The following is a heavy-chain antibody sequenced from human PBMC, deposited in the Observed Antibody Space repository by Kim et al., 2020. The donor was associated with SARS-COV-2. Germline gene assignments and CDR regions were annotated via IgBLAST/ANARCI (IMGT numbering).Heavy chain of an antibody. CDR2: IYSGGST. Sequence: GGSLRLSCAASGFTVSSNYMSWVRQAPGKGLEWVSVIYSGGSTYYADSVKGRFTISRDNSKNTLYLQMNSLIAEDTAVYYCARGPWSRYYYGMDGWGQGTPVTVSS. V-gene: IGHV3-66*02. CDR1: GFTVSSNY. J-gene: IGHJ6*02. CDR3: ARGPWSRYYYGMDG.